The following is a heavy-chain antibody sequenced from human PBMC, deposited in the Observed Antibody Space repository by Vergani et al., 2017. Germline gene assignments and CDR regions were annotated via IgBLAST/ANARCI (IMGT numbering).Heavy chain of an antibody. CDR2: IYHSGST. CDR3: ATHYYGSGRPSP. V-gene: IGHV4-38-2*02. CDR1: GYSISSGYY. Sequence: QVQLQESGPGLVKPSETLSLTCTVSGYSISSGYYWGWIRQPPGKGLEWIGSIYHSGSTYYNPSLKIRFTISVDTSKNQFSLKLSSVTAADTAVYYCATHYYGSGRPSPWGQGTLVTVSS. D-gene: IGHD3-10*01. J-gene: IGHJ5*02.